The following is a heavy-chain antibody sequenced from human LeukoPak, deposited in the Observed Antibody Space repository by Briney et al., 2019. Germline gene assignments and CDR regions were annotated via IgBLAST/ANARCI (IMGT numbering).Heavy chain of an antibody. D-gene: IGHD3-22*01. Sequence: PGRSLRLSCAASGFTFSSYGMHWVRQAPGKGLEWVAVISYDGSNKYYADSVKSRFTISRDNSKNTLYLQMNSLRAEDTAVYYCAKDPSGVYDSSGYYYGRWAFDIWGQGTMVTVSS. J-gene: IGHJ3*02. CDR2: ISYDGSNK. V-gene: IGHV3-30*18. CDR1: GFTFSSYG. CDR3: AKDPSGVYDSSGYYYGRWAFDI.